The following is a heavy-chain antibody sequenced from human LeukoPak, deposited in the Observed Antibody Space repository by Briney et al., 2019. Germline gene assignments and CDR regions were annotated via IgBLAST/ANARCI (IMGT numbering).Heavy chain of an antibody. CDR1: GFTFSSYG. CDR3: AKGGHSSGWRNYFDY. V-gene: IGHV3-23*01. D-gene: IGHD6-19*01. CDR2: ISATGGST. J-gene: IGHJ4*02. Sequence: GGSLGLSCAASGFTFSSYGITWVRQAPGKGLEWVSTISATGGSTYYADSVKGRFTISRDNSKDTLYLQMNSLRAEDTAVYYCAKGGHSSGWRNYFDYWGQGTLVTVSS.